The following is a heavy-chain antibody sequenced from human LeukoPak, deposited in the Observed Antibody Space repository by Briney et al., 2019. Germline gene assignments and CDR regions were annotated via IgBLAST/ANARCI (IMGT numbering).Heavy chain of an antibody. Sequence: SETLSLTCTVSGGSISNNDWSWIRQPAGKGLEWIGYIYNSGSINYNPSLKSRVTISVDTSKNQFSLKLSSVTAADTAVYYCTRLIMSSIYYYYMDVWGKGTTVTVSS. V-gene: IGHV4-59*01. D-gene: IGHD3-10*01. CDR2: IYNSGSI. CDR1: GGSISNND. CDR3: TRLIMSSIYYYYMDV. J-gene: IGHJ6*03.